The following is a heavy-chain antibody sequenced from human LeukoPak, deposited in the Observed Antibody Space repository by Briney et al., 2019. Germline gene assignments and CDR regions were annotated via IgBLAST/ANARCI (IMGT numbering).Heavy chain of an antibody. CDR3: ARDVSRTSWTWR. V-gene: IGHV4-39*01. CDR2: IYYTGIT. Sequence: PSETLSLTCSVSGGSIIDTNYYWAWIRQPPGKGLEWIANIYYTGITYYNPSLKSRVSISVDTSNNQFSLRLTSVTAADTAVYYCARDVSRTSWTWRWGQGTVVTVSS. D-gene: IGHD2-2*01. CDR1: GGSIIDTNYY. J-gene: IGHJ3*01.